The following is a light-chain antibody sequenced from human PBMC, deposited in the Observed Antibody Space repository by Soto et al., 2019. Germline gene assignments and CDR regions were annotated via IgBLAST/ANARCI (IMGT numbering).Light chain of an antibody. CDR1: QTISSW. CDR2: KAS. Sequence: DIQMTQSPSTLSGSVGDRVTITCRASQTISSWLAWYQQKPGKAPKLLIYKASTLKSGVPSRFSASGSGTELTLTISSLQPDDFATYYCQHYNSYSEPFGQGTKVDIX. CDR3: QHYNSYSEP. J-gene: IGKJ1*01. V-gene: IGKV1-5*03.